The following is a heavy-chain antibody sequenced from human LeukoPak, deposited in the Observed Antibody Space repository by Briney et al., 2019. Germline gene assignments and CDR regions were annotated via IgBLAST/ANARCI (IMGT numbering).Heavy chain of an antibody. J-gene: IGHJ4*02. CDR3: ATVGYSYGAFDY. V-gene: IGHV1-24*01. CDR1: GYTLTEIS. D-gene: IGHD5-18*01. CDR2: FDREDGES. Sequence: ASVKVSCKVSGYTLTEISMYWVQQVPGKGLEWMGGFDREDGESIYAQKFQGRVTMTEDTSTDTAYMELSSLRSEDTAVYYCATVGYSYGAFDYWGQGTLVTVSS.